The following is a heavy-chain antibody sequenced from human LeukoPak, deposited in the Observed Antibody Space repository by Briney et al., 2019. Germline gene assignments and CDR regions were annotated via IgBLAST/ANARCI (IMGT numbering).Heavy chain of an antibody. V-gene: IGHV4-4*07. CDR3: ARDPGYYGSGTRGAFDI. Sequence: PSETLSLTCTVSGGSISSYYWSWIRQPAGKGLEWIGRIYSTGSTNYNPSFKSRVTMSLDTSKNQFSLRLSSVTAADTAVYYCARDPGYYGSGTRGAFDIWGQGTMVTVSS. D-gene: IGHD3-10*01. CDR1: GGSISSYY. J-gene: IGHJ3*02. CDR2: IYSTGST.